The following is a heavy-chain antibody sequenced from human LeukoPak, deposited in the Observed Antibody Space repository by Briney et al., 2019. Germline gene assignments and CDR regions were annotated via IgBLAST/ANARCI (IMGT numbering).Heavy chain of an antibody. Sequence: GGSLRLSCAGSGFILSNYAMSWVRQAPGRGLEWVSGIKGNGFDTYYADSVKGRFTVSRDNSKNTLSLQMNSLSAEDTAVYYCAKDTGPLMITFGGVVISYFDYWGQGALVTVSS. CDR3: AKDTGPLMITFGGVVISYFDY. D-gene: IGHD3-16*01. J-gene: IGHJ4*02. CDR2: IKGNGFDT. V-gene: IGHV3-23*01. CDR1: GFILSNYA.